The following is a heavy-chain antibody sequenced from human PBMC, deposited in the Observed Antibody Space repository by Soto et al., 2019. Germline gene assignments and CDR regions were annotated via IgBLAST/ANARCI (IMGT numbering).Heavy chain of an antibody. J-gene: IGHJ3*02. CDR2: IIPIFGTA. Sequence: QVQLVQSGAEVKKPGSSVKVSCKASGGTFSSYAISWVRQAPGQGLEWMGGIIPIFGTANYAQKFQGRVTITADKSTSTAYMELSSVRSEDTAVYYCARDRQQLRSDAFDIWGQGTMVTVSS. CDR1: GGTFSSYA. V-gene: IGHV1-69*06. CDR3: ARDRQQLRSDAFDI. D-gene: IGHD6-13*01.